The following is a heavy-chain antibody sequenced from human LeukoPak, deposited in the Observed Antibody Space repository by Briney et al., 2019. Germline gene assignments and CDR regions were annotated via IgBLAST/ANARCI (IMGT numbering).Heavy chain of an antibody. CDR3: ARPHCSSTSCYPPAYYGMDV. CDR2: ISAYNGNT. Sequence: ASVKVSCKASGYTFTSYGISWVRQAPGQGLEWMGWISAYNGNTNYAQKLQGRVTMTTDTSTSTAYMELRSLRSDDTAVYYCARPHCSSTSCYPPAYYGMDVWGQGTTVTVSS. D-gene: IGHD2-2*01. V-gene: IGHV1-18*01. J-gene: IGHJ6*02. CDR1: GYTFTSYG.